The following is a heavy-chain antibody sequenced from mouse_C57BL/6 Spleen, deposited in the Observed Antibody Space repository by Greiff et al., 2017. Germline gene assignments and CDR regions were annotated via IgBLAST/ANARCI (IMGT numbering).Heavy chain of an antibody. CDR2: IDPSDSET. CDR1: GYTFTSYW. CDR3: ARLGFCAIDY. J-gene: IGHJ4*01. V-gene: IGHV1-52*01. Sequence: QVQLQQPGAELVRPGSSVKLSCKASGYTFTSYWMHWVKQRPIQGLEWIGNIDPSDSETHYNQKFKDKATLTVDKSSSTAYMQLSNLTSEDSAVYYCARLGFCAIDYWGQGTSVTVSS.